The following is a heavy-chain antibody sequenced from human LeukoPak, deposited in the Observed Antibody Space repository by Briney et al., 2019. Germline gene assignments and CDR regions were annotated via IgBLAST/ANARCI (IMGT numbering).Heavy chain of an antibody. CDR3: ARGLRYCSSTSCYPAD. J-gene: IGHJ4*02. V-gene: IGHV1-69*05. Sequence: GASVKVSCKASGGTFSSYAISWVRQAPGQGLEWMGGIIPIFGTANYAQKLQGRVTMTTDTSTSTAYMELRSLRSDDTAVYYCARGLRYCSSTSCYPADWGQGTLVTVSS. CDR1: GGTFSSYA. CDR2: IIPIFGTA. D-gene: IGHD2-2*01.